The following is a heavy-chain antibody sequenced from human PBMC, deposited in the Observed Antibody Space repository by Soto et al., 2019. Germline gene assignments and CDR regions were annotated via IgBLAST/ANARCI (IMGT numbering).Heavy chain of an antibody. J-gene: IGHJ4*02. CDR2: IHHSGST. CDR3: ARDQGSHLGD. Sequence: QVQLQESGPGLVRPSGTVSLTCAVSGVSISSDNWWSWVRQPPEKALEWIGEIHHSGSTNYNPSLKSRVTMSVVPSKDLFSLTLNSVTAADTAFYYCARDQGSHLGDWGQGTLVCVSS. D-gene: IGHD6-13*01. V-gene: IGHV4-4*02. CDR1: GVSISSDNW.